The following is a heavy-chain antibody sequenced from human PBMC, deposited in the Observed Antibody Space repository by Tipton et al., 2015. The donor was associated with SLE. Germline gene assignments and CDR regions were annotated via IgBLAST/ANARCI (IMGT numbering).Heavy chain of an antibody. CDR2: IRSKTNSYAT. J-gene: IGHJ4*02. V-gene: IGHV3-73*01. CDR1: GFTFSGSA. Sequence: AVSGFTFSGSAMHWVRQASGKGLEWVGRIRSKTNSYATAYAASVRSRFTISRDDSKNTAYLQMNSLRTEDTAVYYCTRLCASSSCYASFDYWGQGTLVTVSS. CDR3: TRLCASSSCYASFDY. D-gene: IGHD2-2*01.